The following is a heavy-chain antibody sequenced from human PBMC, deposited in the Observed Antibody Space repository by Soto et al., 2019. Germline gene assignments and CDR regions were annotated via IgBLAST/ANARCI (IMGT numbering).Heavy chain of an antibody. D-gene: IGHD3-16*01. CDR3: ARASYVQVS. Sequence: SETLSLTCTVSGGSISSSSYYWGWIRQPPGKGLEWIGSIYYSGSTYYNPSLKSRVTISVDTSKNQFSLRLSSVTAADTAVYYCARASYVQVSWGQGILVTVSS. J-gene: IGHJ5*02. CDR1: GGSISSSSYY. CDR2: IYYSGST. V-gene: IGHV4-39*01.